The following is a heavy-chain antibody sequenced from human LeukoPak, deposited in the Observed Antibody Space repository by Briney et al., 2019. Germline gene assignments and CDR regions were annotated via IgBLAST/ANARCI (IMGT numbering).Heavy chain of an antibody. D-gene: IGHD2-15*01. CDR3: ASTFPYCSGGTCAL. V-gene: IGHV3-7*01. CDR2: IHPDGGTK. J-gene: IGHJ4*02. Sequence: GGSLRLSCAAFGLTFRSYWMSWVRQAPGKGLEWVANIHPDGGTKNYVDSVKGRFTISRDNAANSLYLQMSSLRAEDTAVYYCASTFPYCSGGTCALGGQGTLVTVSS. CDR1: GLTFRSYW.